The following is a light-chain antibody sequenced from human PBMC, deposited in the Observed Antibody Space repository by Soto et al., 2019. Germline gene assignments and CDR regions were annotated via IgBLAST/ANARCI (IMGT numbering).Light chain of an antibody. J-gene: IGKJ4*02. CDR2: AAS. CDR1: QSISSY. V-gene: IGKV1-39*01. Sequence: DIQMTQSPSSLSASVGDRVTITCRASQSISSYLHRYQHKPGKAPKLLIYAASSLQSGVPSRSSGSGPGTHFTLTINSLQPEDFATNYWQQSSRTLSLTFGGGNKVETK. CDR3: QQSSRTLSLT.